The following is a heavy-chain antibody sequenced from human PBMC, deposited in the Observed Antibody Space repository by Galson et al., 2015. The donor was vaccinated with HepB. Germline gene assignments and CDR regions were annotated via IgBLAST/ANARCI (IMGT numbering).Heavy chain of an antibody. CDR2: ISYDGTDK. D-gene: IGHD5-12*01. V-gene: IGHV3-30*04. Sequence: SLRLSCAASGFIFRSYAIHWVRQAPGKGLEWVAVISYDGTDKYYADSVKGRFTISRDNSKNTVYVQMNSLRPEDTALYYCARDWLPTPQTGTFDYWGQGTLVTVSS. J-gene: IGHJ4*02. CDR1: GFIFRSYA. CDR3: ARDWLPTPQTGTFDY.